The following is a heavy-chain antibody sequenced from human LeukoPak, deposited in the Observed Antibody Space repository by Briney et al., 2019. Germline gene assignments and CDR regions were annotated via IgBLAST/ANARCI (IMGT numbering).Heavy chain of an antibody. CDR3: ARGVRNYDFWSGYYHY. D-gene: IGHD3-3*01. J-gene: IGHJ4*02. CDR1: GGSFSGYY. Sequence: PSETLSLTCAVYGGSFSGYYWSWIRQPPGKGLEWIGEINHSGSTNYNPSLKSRVTISVDKSKNQFSLKLSSVTAADTAVYYCARGVRNYDFWSGYYHYWGQGTLVTVSS. CDR2: INHSGST. V-gene: IGHV4-34*01.